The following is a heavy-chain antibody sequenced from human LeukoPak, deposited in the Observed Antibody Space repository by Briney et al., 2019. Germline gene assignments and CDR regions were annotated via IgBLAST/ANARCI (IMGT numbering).Heavy chain of an antibody. D-gene: IGHD2-2*01. CDR3: ARNPSRYCSSAGCYGDY. CDR1: GYTFANYG. V-gene: IGHV1-18*01. Sequence: ASVKVSCKASGYTFANYGISWVRQAPGQGLEWMGWISAYNGNTNYAQKLRGRVTMTTDTSTSTAYMELRSLRSDDTAVYYCARNPSRYCSSAGCYGDYWGQGTLVTVSS. J-gene: IGHJ4*02. CDR2: ISAYNGNT.